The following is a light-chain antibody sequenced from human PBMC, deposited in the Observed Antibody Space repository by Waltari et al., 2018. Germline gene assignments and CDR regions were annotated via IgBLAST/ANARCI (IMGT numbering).Light chain of an antibody. CDR1: QGLVYSDGNTY. CDR2: EIS. Sequence: DVVMTQSPLSLSVTLGQPASISCRSSQGLVYSDGNTYLNWFHQRPGQSPRRLIYEISNRYSGVPDRYSGSGSGTDFTLKISRVEAEDIGVYYCMQGTHWPFTFGQGTKLEIK. V-gene: IGKV2-30*01. J-gene: IGKJ2*01. CDR3: MQGTHWPFT.